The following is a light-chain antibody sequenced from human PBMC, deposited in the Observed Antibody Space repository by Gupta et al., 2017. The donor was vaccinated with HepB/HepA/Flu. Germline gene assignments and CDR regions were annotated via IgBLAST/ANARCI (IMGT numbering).Light chain of an antibody. J-gene: IGKJ5*01. CDR3: QQRSNWPPIT. CDR1: QSVSSY. Sequence: EIVLTQSPATLSLSPGDRATLSCRASQSVSSYLAWYQQKPGQAPRLLISDASNRATGIPARFSGSGCGTDFTLTISSLEPEDFAVYYCQQRSNWPPITFGQGTRLEIK. CDR2: DAS. V-gene: IGKV3-11*01.